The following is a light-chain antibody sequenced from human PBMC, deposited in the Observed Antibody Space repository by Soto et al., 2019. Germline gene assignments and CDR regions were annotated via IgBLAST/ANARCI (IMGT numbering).Light chain of an antibody. CDR3: QQYGSAPRT. CDR2: AAS. J-gene: IGKJ1*01. Sequence: EVVLTQSPGTLSLSPGERATLSCRANLSINKNYLAWYQQKPGQAPRLLIYAASSRATGIPDRFSGGGSGTDFTLTIGRLEPEDFAVYCCQQYGSAPRTFGQGTKVEVK. V-gene: IGKV3-20*01. CDR1: LSINKNY.